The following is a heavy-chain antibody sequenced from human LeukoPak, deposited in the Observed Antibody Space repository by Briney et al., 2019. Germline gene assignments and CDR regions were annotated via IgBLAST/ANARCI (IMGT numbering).Heavy chain of an antibody. CDR2: IRYDGSNK. J-gene: IGHJ4*02. Sequence: HPGGSLRLSCAASGFTLSSYGMHWVRQAPGKGLEWVAFIRYDGSNKYYADSVKGRFTISRDNSKNTLYLQMNSLRAEDTAVYYCAKLAYSGSYFAKAGSEDYWGQGTLVTVSS. CDR1: GFTLSSYG. CDR3: AKLAYSGSYFAKAGSEDY. D-gene: IGHD1-26*01. V-gene: IGHV3-30*02.